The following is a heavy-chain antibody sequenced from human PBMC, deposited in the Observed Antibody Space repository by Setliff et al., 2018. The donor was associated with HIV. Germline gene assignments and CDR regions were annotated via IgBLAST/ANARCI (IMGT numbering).Heavy chain of an antibody. Sequence: ASVKVSCKASGYTFTGYFMHWVRQAPGQGLEWMGRINPNSGGTNYAQKFQGRVTMTRDTSISTAYMELRSLRSEDTAVYYCTTEFPLSSPYYYDSSGYYYWGQGTLVTVSS. CDR3: TTEFPLSSPYYYDSSGYYY. J-gene: IGHJ4*02. D-gene: IGHD3-22*01. CDR2: INPNSGGT. CDR1: GYTFTGYF. V-gene: IGHV1-2*06.